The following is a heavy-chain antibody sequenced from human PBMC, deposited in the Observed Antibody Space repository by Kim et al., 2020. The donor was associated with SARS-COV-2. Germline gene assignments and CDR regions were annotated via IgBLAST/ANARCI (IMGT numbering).Heavy chain of an antibody. CDR1: GFTFSSYA. V-gene: IGHV3-23*01. D-gene: IGHD3-16*01. CDR2: ISGSGGST. Sequence: GGSLRLSCAASGFTFSSYAMSWVRQAPGKGLEWVSAISGSGGSTYYADSVKGRFTISRDNSKNTLYLQMNSLRAEDTAVYYCAKARFGVHLGELLEGYWGQGTLVTVSS. CDR3: AKARFGVHLGELLEGY. J-gene: IGHJ4*02.